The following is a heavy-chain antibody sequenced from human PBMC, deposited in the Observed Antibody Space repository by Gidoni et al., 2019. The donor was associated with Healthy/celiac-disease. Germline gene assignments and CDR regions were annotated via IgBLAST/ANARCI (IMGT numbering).Heavy chain of an antibody. V-gene: IGHV3-23*01. CDR2: ISGSGGST. J-gene: IGHJ3*02. Sequence: EVPLLESGGGLVQPGGSLRLSCAASGFTFSSYAMSWVRPAPGTGLGWVSAISGSGGSTYYADSVKGRFTISRDNSKNTLYLQMNSLRAEDTAVYYCANGGAARWHAFDIWGQGTMVTVSS. CDR1: GFTFSSYA. CDR3: ANGGAARWHAFDI. D-gene: IGHD6-6*01.